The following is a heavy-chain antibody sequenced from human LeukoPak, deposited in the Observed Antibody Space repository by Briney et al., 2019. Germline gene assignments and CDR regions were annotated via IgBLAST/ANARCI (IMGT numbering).Heavy chain of an antibody. J-gene: IGHJ4*02. Sequence: SVKVSCKASGGTFSSYAISWVRQAPGQGLEWMGRIIPILGIANYAQKFQGRVTITADKSTSTAYMELSSLRSEDTAVYYCAREDGGNSGGAFDYWGQGTLVTVSS. CDR2: IIPILGIA. CDR1: GGTFSSYA. CDR3: AREDGGNSGGAFDY. V-gene: IGHV1-69*04. D-gene: IGHD4-23*01.